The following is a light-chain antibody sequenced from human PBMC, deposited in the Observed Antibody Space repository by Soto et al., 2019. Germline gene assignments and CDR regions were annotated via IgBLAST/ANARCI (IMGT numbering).Light chain of an antibody. CDR3: SSYTSSSTLDNYV. J-gene: IGLJ1*01. Sequence: QSALTQPASVSGSPGQSITISCTGTSSDVGGYNYVSWYQQHPGKAPKLMIYDVSNRPSGVSNRFSGSKSGNTASLTISGLQAEDEADYYCSSYTSSSTLDNYVFGPGSKVTV. CDR2: DVS. CDR1: SSDVGGYNY. V-gene: IGLV2-14*01.